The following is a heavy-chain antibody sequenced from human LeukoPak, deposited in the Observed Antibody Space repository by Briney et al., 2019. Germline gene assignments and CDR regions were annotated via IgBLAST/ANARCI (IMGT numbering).Heavy chain of an antibody. CDR2: INGGGDRT. V-gene: IGHV3-23*01. J-gene: IGHJ4*02. CDR3: AKSSSGWYLFDY. Sequence: GGSLRLSCAASGFTFTSYAMSWVRQAPGKGLEWVSAINGGGDRTNYADSVKGRFTFSRDNSKNTLYLQMNSLRAEDTAVYSCAKSSSGWYLFDYWGQGTLVTVSS. CDR1: GFTFTSYA. D-gene: IGHD6-19*01.